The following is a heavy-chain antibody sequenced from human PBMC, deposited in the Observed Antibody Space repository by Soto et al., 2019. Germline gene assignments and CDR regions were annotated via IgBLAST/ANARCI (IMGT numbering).Heavy chain of an antibody. J-gene: IGHJ6*02. CDR2: IIPIFGIA. CDR1: GGTFSRYS. CDR3: GREDRDRETGLVPAAIDGMDV. D-gene: IGHD2-2*01. Sequence: SVKVSCKASGGTFSRYSITWVRQAPGHGLEWIGRIIPIFGIASYAQKFQGRVTITADESTSTAYMELSSLRSDDTAVYYCGREDRDRETGLVPAAIDGMDVWGQGTTVTVSS. V-gene: IGHV1-69*13.